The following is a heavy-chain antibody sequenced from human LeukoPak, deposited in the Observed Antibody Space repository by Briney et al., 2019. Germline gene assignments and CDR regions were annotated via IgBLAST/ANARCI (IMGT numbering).Heavy chain of an antibody. CDR1: GFSFSDAW. Sequence: PGGSLRLSCAASGFSFSDAWMTWVRQAPGRGLEWVARIKSKTAGGTTDYAAPVKGRFTISRGDSIHTLYLQMDSLETEGTAVYYCTTPPDWGQGTLVTVSS. CDR3: TTPPD. CDR2: IKSKTAGGTT. V-gene: IGHV3-15*01. J-gene: IGHJ4*02.